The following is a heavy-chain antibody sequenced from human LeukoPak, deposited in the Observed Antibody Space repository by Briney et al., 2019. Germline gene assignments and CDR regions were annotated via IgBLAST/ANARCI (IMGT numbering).Heavy chain of an antibody. Sequence: GGSLRLSCTVSGLTFSIYAMAWVRQAPGKGLEWVSYISSSSSTIYYADSVKGRFTIPRDNAKNSLYLQMNSLRAEDTAVYYCARIYYYDSSALRWWGQGTLVTVSS. CDR2: ISSSSSTI. J-gene: IGHJ4*02. CDR3: ARIYYYDSSALRW. CDR1: GLTFSIYA. D-gene: IGHD3-22*01. V-gene: IGHV3-48*04.